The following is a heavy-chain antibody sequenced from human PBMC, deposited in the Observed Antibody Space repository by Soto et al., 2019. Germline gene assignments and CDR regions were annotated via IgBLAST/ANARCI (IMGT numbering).Heavy chain of an antibody. J-gene: IGHJ4*02. V-gene: IGHV5-51*06. Sequence: ESLKISGKWSGITFTSYLIALVLQMPGKGPEWMGVVFPGDSDTRYSPSFQGQVIISADKSTSTAYLQWSSLKASDSAIYYCARKGEGFYQRQIDFWGQGTLVKVSS. CDR1: GITFTSYL. CDR3: ARKGEGFYQRQIDF. CDR2: VFPGDSDT. D-gene: IGHD3-10*01.